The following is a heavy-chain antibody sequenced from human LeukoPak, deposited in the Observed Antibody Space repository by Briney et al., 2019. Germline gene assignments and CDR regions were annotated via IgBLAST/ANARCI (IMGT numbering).Heavy chain of an antibody. V-gene: IGHV3-23*01. D-gene: IGHD2-8*01. CDR3: ARGGGYDGVYFDY. Sequence: SGGSLRLSCAASGFSFSSYAMSWVRQAPGKGLEWVSAISGSAGSTYSADSVKGRFTSSRDNSKNTLYLQMNRLRAEDAAVYYCARGGGYDGVYFDYWGQGTLVSVPS. CDR1: GFSFSSYA. CDR2: ISGSAGST. J-gene: IGHJ4*02.